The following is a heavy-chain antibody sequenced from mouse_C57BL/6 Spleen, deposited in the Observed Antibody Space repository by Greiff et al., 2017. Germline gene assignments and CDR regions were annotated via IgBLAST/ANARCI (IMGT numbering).Heavy chain of an antibody. CDR3: ARSHSNYVGFAY. V-gene: IGHV1-26*01. D-gene: IGHD2-5*01. J-gene: IGHJ3*01. CDR2: INPNNGGT. Sequence: VQLQQSGPELVKPGASVKISCKASGYTFTDYYMNWVKQSHGKSLEWIGDINPNNGGTSYNQKFKGKATLTVDKSSSTAYMELRSLTSEDSEVYYCARSHSNYVGFAYWGQGTLVTVSA. CDR1: GYTFTDYY.